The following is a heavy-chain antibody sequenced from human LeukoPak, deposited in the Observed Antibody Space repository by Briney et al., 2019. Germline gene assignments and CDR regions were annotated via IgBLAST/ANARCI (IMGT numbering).Heavy chain of an antibody. D-gene: IGHD3-16*01. J-gene: IGHJ4*02. Sequence: ASVTVSCKASGGTFSSYAISWVRQAPGQGLEWMGGIIPIFGTANYAQKFQGRVTITTDESTSTAYMELSSLRSEDTAVYYCASAVFYVWGSPFDYWGQGTLVTVSS. CDR1: GGTFSSYA. V-gene: IGHV1-69*05. CDR2: IIPIFGTA. CDR3: ASAVFYVWGSPFDY.